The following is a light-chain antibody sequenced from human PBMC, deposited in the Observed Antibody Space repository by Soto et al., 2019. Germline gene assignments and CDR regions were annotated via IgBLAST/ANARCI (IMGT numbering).Light chain of an antibody. CDR3: GTWDSSLSVRT. CDR2: DND. Sequence: QSVLTQPPSVSAAPGQKVTISCSGSSSNIANQYVSWYQQLPGTAPKLLIYDNDKRPSGIPDRFSGSKSGTSATLGITGVQTGDEADYYCGTWDSSLSVRTFGGGTKLTVL. V-gene: IGLV1-51*01. CDR1: SSNIANQY. J-gene: IGLJ2*01.